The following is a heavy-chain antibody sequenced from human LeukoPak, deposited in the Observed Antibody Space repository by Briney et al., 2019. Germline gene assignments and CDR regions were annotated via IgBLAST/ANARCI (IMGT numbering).Heavy chain of an antibody. Sequence: GESLKISCKGSGYSFTTYWIGWVRQMPGKGLEWMGIIYPGDSDTTYSPSFQGQVTISADKSISTAYLQWSSLKASDTAMHYCARHPNRLGATGGVDYWGQGTLVTVSS. J-gene: IGHJ4*02. CDR2: IYPGDSDT. CDR3: ARHPNRLGATGGVDY. D-gene: IGHD1-26*01. CDR1: GYSFTTYW. V-gene: IGHV5-51*01.